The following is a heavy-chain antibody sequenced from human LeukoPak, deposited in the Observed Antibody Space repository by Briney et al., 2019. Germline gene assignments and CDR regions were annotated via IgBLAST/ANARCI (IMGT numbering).Heavy chain of an antibody. CDR2: IKSKTDGGTT. J-gene: IGHJ5*02. V-gene: IGHV3-15*01. Sequence: GGSLRLSCAASGFTFSNAWMSWVRQAPGKGLEWVGRIKSKTDGGTTDYAAPVKGRFTISRDDSKNTLYLQMNSLKTEDTAVYYCTGDYGDNWFDPWGQGTLVTVSS. CDR3: TGDYGDNWFDP. D-gene: IGHD4-17*01. CDR1: GFTFSNAW.